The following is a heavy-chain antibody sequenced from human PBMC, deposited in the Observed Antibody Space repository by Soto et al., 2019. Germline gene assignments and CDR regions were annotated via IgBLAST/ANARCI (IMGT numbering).Heavy chain of an antibody. CDR1: GFSFSNYG. J-gene: IGHJ4*02. V-gene: IGHV3-23*01. CDR2: ISVSGDSS. CDR3: ARRDANDYHFFDF. D-gene: IGHD3-3*02. Sequence: GGSLRLSCAASGFSFSNYGVSWVRQAPGKGLEWVSSISVSGDSSFYADFVKGRFTISRDNSKSAFYLQMSSLTAEDTAVYYCARRDANDYHFFDFWGQGTLVTVSS.